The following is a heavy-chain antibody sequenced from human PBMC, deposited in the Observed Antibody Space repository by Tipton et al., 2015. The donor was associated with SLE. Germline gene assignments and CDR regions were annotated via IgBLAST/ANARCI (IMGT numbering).Heavy chain of an antibody. V-gene: IGHV4-39*07. CDR1: GGSISSSSYY. CDR2: IYYSGST. CDR3: ARGREQQLGIAFDI. D-gene: IGHD6-13*01. J-gene: IGHJ3*02. Sequence: TLSLTCTVSGGSISSSSYYWGWIRQPPGRGLEWIGSIYYSGSTYYNPSLKSRVTVSVDTSKNQFSLNLTSVTAADTAVYYCARGREQQLGIAFDIWGQGTMVTVSS.